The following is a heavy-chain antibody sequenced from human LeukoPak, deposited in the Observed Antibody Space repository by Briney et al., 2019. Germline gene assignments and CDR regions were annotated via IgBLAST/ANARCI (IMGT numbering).Heavy chain of an antibody. CDR1: GFTLSDYY. V-gene: IGHV3-11*01. CDR2: SSSSGSTI. Sequence: GGSLRLSCAASGFTLSDYYMTWIRQAPGKGLEWVSYSSSSGSTIYYADSVKGRFAISRDNAKNSLYLQMNSLRAEDTAVYYCARRRDFIDYWGQGTLVTVSS. J-gene: IGHJ4*02. D-gene: IGHD3/OR15-3a*01. CDR3: ARRRDFIDY.